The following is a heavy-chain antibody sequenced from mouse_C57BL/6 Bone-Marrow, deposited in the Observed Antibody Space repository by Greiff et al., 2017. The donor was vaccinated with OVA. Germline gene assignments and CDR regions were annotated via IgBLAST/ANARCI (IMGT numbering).Heavy chain of an antibody. CDR1: GFNIKDDY. D-gene: IGHD1-1*01. V-gene: IGHV14-4*01. Sequence: EVQLQQSGAELVRPGASVKLSCTASGFNIKDDYMHWVKQRPEQGLEWIGWIDPENGDTEYASKFQGKATITADTYSNTAYLQLSSLTSEDTAVYYCTAITTVVEGYWGQGTSVTVSS. CDR3: TAITTVVEGY. CDR2: IDPENGDT. J-gene: IGHJ4*01.